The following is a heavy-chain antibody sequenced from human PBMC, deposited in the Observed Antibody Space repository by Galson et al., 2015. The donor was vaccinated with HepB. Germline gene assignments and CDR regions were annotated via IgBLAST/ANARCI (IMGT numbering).Heavy chain of an antibody. CDR1: GFSLSTSGVG. CDR2: IYWDDDK. CDR3: ARDQLYDFWSTYYRRRYFDY. J-gene: IGHJ4*02. V-gene: IGHV2-5*02. Sequence: PALVKPTQTLTLTCTFSGFSLSTSGVGVAWIRQSPGKALEWLALIYWDDDKRYSPSLKSRLTITKDTSKNQVVLTMTNMDPVDTATYYCARDQLYDFWSTYYRRRYFDYWGQGTLVTVSS. D-gene: IGHD3-3*01.